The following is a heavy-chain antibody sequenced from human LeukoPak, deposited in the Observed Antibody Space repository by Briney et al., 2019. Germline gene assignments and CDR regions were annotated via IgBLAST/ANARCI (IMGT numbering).Heavy chain of an antibody. Sequence: TPSETLSLTCTVSGGSISSYYWSWIRQPPGKGLEWIGYIYYSGSTNYNPSLKSRVTISVDTSKNQFSLKLSSVTAADTAVYYCARDTQVIPSGYVDYYYYGMDVWGQGTTVTVSS. CDR3: ARDTQVIPSGYVDYYYYGMDV. CDR1: GGSISSYY. V-gene: IGHV4-59*01. D-gene: IGHD5-12*01. CDR2: IYYSGST. J-gene: IGHJ6*02.